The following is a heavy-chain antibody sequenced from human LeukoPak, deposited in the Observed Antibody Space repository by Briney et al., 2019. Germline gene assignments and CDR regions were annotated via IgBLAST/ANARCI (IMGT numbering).Heavy chain of an antibody. CDR3: ARDERLLSFLK. J-gene: IGHJ4*02. CDR2: ISGSGGST. D-gene: IGHD3-3*01. Sequence: QTGGSLRLSCVASGFTFSTYGMSWVRQAPGKGLEWVSAISGSGGSTYYADSVKGRFTISRDNSKNTLYLQMNSLRAEDTAIYYCARDERLLSFLKWGQGTLVTVSS. CDR1: GFTFSTYG. V-gene: IGHV3-23*01.